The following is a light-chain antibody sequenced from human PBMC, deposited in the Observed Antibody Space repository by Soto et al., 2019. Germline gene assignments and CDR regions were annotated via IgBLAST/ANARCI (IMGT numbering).Light chain of an antibody. V-gene: IGKV1-5*01. Sequence: DIQMTQSPSTLSASVGDSVTITCRASQSISSWLAWYQQRPGKAPKVLIYDASSLQSGVPSRFSGSGSGTEFTLTISSLQPDEFATYYCQQYNIYPWTFGQGIEVEIK. J-gene: IGKJ1*01. CDR3: QQYNIYPWT. CDR2: DAS. CDR1: QSISSW.